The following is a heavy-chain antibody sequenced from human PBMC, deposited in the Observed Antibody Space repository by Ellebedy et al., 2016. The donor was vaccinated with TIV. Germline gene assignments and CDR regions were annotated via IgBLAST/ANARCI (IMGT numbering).Heavy chain of an antibody. D-gene: IGHD4-17*01. CDR1: GASFSGYY. V-gene: IGHV4-34*01. Sequence: SETLSLXXTIYGASFSGYYWSWIRQPPGKGLEWIGDITHSGSTNYNPSLKSRVTISIDTSKNQFSLSLSSVTAADTAVYYCARGDMTTVTIDRYFDLWGRGTLVTVSS. CDR2: ITHSGST. J-gene: IGHJ2*01. CDR3: ARGDMTTVTIDRYFDL.